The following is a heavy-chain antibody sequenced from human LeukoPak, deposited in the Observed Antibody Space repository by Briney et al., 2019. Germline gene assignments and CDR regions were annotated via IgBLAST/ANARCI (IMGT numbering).Heavy chain of an antibody. CDR2: IYYSGST. CDR1: GGSISSYY. J-gene: IGHJ6*03. Sequence: SETLSLTRTVFGGSISSYYWSWIRQPPGKGLEWIGYIYYSGSTNYNPSLKSRVTISVDTSKNQFSLKLSSVTAADTAVYYCARRLRGYCGYDYYYYMDVWGKGTTVTVSS. D-gene: IGHD5-12*01. CDR3: ARRLRGYCGYDYYYYMDV. V-gene: IGHV4-59*01.